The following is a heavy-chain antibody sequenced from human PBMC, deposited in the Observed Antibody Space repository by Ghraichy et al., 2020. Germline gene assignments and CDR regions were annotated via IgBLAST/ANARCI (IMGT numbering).Heavy chain of an antibody. CDR2: ISSSGSTI. Sequence: GESLNISCAASGFTFSSYEMNWVRQAPGKGLEWVSYISSSGSTIYYADSVKGRFTISRDNAKNSLYLQMNSLRAEDTAVYYCARDQKYGYSYGYHYYGMDVWGQGTTVTVSS. V-gene: IGHV3-48*03. D-gene: IGHD5-18*01. CDR3: ARDQKYGYSYGYHYYGMDV. CDR1: GFTFSSYE. J-gene: IGHJ6*02.